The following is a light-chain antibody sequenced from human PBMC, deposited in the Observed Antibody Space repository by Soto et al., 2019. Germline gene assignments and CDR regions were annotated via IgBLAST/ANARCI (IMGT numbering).Light chain of an antibody. V-gene: IGKV3-20*01. J-gene: IGKJ1*01. CDR2: GAS. CDR3: QPYGSSPRT. Sequence: EIVLTQSPGTLSLSPGERATLSCRASQSVSSSYLAWYQQKPGQAPRLLIYGASSRATGIPDRFSGRGSGTAFTLTISRLEPEDFAVYYCQPYGSSPRTFGQGTKVEIK. CDR1: QSVSSSY.